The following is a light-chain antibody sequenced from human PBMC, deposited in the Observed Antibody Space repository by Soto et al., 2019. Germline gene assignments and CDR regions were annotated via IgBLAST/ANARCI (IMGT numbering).Light chain of an antibody. CDR2: DAS. CDR3: QQRSNWPPNLT. J-gene: IGKJ4*01. Sequence: EIVLTQSPATLSLSPGESATLSCRASQSVSSYLAWYQQKPGQAPRLLIYDASNRATGIPARFRGSGSGTDFTLTISSLEPEDFAVDYCQQRSNWPPNLTFGGGTKVEIK. CDR1: QSVSSY. V-gene: IGKV3-11*01.